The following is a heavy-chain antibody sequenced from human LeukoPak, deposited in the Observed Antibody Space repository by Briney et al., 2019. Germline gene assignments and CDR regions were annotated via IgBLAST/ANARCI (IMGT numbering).Heavy chain of an antibody. V-gene: IGHV3-15*07. CDR2: IKRRTDGGTS. D-gene: IGHD2-15*01. CDR3: TTGYTSASHDGY. Sequence: PERSLRLSCAASGFTFSDAWMHWVRQAPGKGLEWVGLIKRRTDGGTSNYAAPVKGRFAISRDDSEDTLFLQMDSLKSEDTGVYYCTTGYTSASHDGYWGQGTLVTVSS. J-gene: IGHJ4*02. CDR1: GFTFSDAW.